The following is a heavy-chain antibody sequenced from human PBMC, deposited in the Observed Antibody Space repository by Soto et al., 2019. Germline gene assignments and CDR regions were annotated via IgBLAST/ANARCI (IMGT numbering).Heavy chain of an antibody. CDR2: ISAYNGNT. CDR1: GYTFTSYG. V-gene: IGHV1-18*01. D-gene: IGHD6-19*01. CDR3: ARDVHTTGYSSGCPGGC. J-gene: IGHJ4*02. Sequence: ASVKVSCKASGYTFTSYGISWVRQAPGQGLEWMGWISAYNGNTNYAQKLQGRVTMTTDTSTSTAYMELRSLRSDDTAVYYCARDVHTTGYSSGCPGGCWGQGTLVTVSS.